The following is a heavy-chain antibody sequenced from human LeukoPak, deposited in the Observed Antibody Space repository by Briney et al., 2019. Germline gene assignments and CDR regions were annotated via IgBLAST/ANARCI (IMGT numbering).Heavy chain of an antibody. J-gene: IGHJ4*02. CDR2: ISYDGSNK. CDR3: ARDRSLDY. CDR1: GFTFSSYA. V-gene: IGHV3-30-3*01. Sequence: GRSLRLSCAASGFTFSSYAMHWVRQAPGKGLEWVAVISYDGSNKYYADSVKGRFTISRDNSKNTLYLQMNSLRAEDTAVYYCARDRSLDYWGQGTLVTVSS.